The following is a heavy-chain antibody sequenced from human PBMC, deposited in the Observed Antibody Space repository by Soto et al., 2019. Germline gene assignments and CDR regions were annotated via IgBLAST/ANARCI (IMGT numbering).Heavy chain of an antibody. CDR1: GYLFTEND. CDR3: VRAPLDYYSADYVDP. CDR2: MNPKSGNT. Sequence: QVQLVQSGSEVRRPGTSVKVSCQASGYLFTENDINWVRQATGQGPEWMGWMNPKSGNTGYAQKFQGRVSMTSDNSKTTAYMELSSLGSEDTAVYYCVRAPLDYYSADYVDPWGQGTQVTVSS. V-gene: IGHV1-8*01. D-gene: IGHD3-10*01. J-gene: IGHJ5*02.